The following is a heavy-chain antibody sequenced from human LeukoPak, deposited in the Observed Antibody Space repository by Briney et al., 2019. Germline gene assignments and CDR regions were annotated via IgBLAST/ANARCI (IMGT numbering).Heavy chain of an antibody. D-gene: IGHD2-21*01. CDR3: ARDLEVVNAKTQIDV. CDR2: IYNDGNT. J-gene: IGHJ6*04. Sequence: PSETLSLTCTVSGGSISSSTYYWGWIRQPPGKGLEWVSVIYNDGNTYYTDSVKGRFTISRDNSKNTLFLQMNSLRAEDTAMYYCARDLEVVNAKTQIDVWRKAGTVTVSS. V-gene: IGHV3-53*01. CDR1: GGSISSSTYY.